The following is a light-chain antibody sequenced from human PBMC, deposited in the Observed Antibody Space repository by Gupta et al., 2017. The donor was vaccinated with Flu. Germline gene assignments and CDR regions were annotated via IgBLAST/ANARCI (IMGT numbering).Light chain of an antibody. V-gene: IGLV1-47*01. CDR1: SSNIGSNY. Sequence: QSVLPQPPSASGTPGQRVTISCSGSSSNIGSNYVYWYQQLSGTAPKLLIYRNNQRPSGVPDRFSGSKYGTSAALAISGLRAEDEADYYCAAWDDSRSGLVFGGGTKLTVL. J-gene: IGLJ2*01. CDR3: AAWDDSRSGLV. CDR2: RNN.